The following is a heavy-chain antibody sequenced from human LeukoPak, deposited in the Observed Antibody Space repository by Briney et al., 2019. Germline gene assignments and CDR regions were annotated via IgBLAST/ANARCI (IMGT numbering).Heavy chain of an antibody. V-gene: IGHV3-23*01. D-gene: IGHD6-13*01. J-gene: IGHJ4*02. CDR1: GSTLSSYA. Sequence: GGSLRLSCAASGSTLSSYAMSLVRQAPGKGLELVSAICASGGSPYYADSVKGRFTISRDTSKNTLYLQMNSLRAEDTAVYYCAKVISSSCGIGGYWGQGTLVTVSS. CDR2: ICASGGSP. CDR3: AKVISSSCGIGGY.